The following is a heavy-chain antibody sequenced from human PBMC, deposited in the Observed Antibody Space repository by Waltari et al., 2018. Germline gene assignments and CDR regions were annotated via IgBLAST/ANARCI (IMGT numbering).Heavy chain of an antibody. V-gene: IGHV3-9*01. CDR3: AAARGVYWYFDF. Sequence: EVQLVESGGGLVQPGRSLRLSCAASGFDFYDYAMHWVRQVPGKGRGLVSVVSWSGATVGYADSVNGRFAISRDNAKNSLYLQMNSLGVEDTAFYYCAAARGVYWYFDFWGRGTLVSVSS. CDR1: GFDFYDYA. CDR2: VSWSGATV. D-gene: IGHD3-16*01. J-gene: IGHJ2*01.